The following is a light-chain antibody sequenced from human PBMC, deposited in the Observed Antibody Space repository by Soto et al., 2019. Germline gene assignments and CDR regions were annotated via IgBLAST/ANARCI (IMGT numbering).Light chain of an antibody. J-gene: IGKJ1*01. CDR1: QSLLHSDGYSY. V-gene: IGKV2-28*01. CDR3: MPATPIFPCT. CDR2: LGS. Sequence: DIVMTQSPLSLPVTPGEPASISCRSSQSLLHSDGYSYLAWYLQKPGQSPQLLIYLGSIRASGVPDRFSGSGSGTDFTLKISRVEAEDVGVYYCMPATPIFPCTFGQGTRVEIK.